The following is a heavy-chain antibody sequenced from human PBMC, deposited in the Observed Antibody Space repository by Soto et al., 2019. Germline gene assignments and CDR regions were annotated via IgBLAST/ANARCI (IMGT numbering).Heavy chain of an antibody. CDR1: VFTFSSYA. V-gene: IGHV3-30-3*01. CDR2: ISYDGSNK. Sequence: WWSLRLSCSASVFTFSSYAMHWVRQAPGKGLEWVAVISYDGSNKYYADSVKGRLTISRDNSKNTLYLQMNSLRAEDTAVYYCARAVYCSGGSCSSSFDYWGQGTLVTVSS. CDR3: ARAVYCSGGSCSSSFDY. D-gene: IGHD2-15*01. J-gene: IGHJ4*02.